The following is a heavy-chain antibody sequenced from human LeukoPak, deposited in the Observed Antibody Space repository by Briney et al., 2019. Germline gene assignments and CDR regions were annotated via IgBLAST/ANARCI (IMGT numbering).Heavy chain of an antibody. Sequence: GGSLRLSCAASGFIFSRDSMNWVRQAPGKGLEWISYTSRDSNIIFYADSVRGRFTISRDNAKNSLYLQMNSLRAEDTAVYYCSNFETVGVKPFESWGQGALVTVSS. D-gene: IGHD1-26*01. CDR1: GFIFSRDS. CDR2: TSRDSNII. J-gene: IGHJ4*02. V-gene: IGHV3-48*01. CDR3: SNFETVGVKPFES.